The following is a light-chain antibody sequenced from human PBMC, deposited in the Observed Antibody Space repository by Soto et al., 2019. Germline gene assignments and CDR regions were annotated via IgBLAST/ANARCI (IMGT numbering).Light chain of an antibody. V-gene: IGKV3-15*01. CDR2: GAS. CDR1: QSISNN. Sequence: EIVMTQSPATLSVSPGERVTLSCRASQSISNNLAWYQQKPGQAPRLLIYGASTRATAIPARFSGSGSGTEFTLTISSLQSEDFAVYYCQQYNNWPQLTFGGGTKVEIK. J-gene: IGKJ4*01. CDR3: QQYNNWPQLT.